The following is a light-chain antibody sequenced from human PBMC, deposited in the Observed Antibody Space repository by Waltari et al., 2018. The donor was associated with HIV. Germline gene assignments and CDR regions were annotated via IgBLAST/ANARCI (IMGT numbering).Light chain of an antibody. CDR2: NDN. V-gene: IGLV1-44*01. Sequence: QIVLTQSPSASGTPGPGVTISCSGGVSNIGSRSVHWYQQVPGTAPTLLIYNDNQSPSGVPDRFTGSKSGTSASLAISGLRSEDESDYYCSSWDDNLNGPVFGGGTKLTVL. CDR3: SSWDDNLNGPV. CDR1: VSNIGSRS. J-gene: IGLJ3*02.